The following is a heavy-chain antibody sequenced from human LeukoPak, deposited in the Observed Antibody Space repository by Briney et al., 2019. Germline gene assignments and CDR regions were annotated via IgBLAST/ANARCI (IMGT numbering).Heavy chain of an antibody. J-gene: IGHJ4*02. V-gene: IGHV4-59*01. Sequence: SETLSLTCTVSGGSISNYYWSWIRQPPGKGLEWIRCMHSSGSTTYNLSLKSRVSMSIETSTNQFSLKLSSVTAADTAVYYCARDIRVVGATLYFDYWGQGTLVTVSS. D-gene: IGHD1-26*01. CDR1: GGSISNYY. CDR2: MHSSGST. CDR3: ARDIRVVGATLYFDY.